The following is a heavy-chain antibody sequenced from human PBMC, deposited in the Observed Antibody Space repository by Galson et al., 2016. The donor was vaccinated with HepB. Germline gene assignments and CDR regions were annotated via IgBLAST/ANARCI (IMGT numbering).Heavy chain of an antibody. V-gene: IGHV4-34*01. CDR2: IHHSGTT. CDR1: SGSFSAYF. CDR3: ARGVHTSVPGDNWFDP. J-gene: IGHJ5*02. D-gene: IGHD6-19*01. Sequence: SETLSLTCAVNSGSFSAYFWSWIRQPSGKGLEWIGEIHHSGTTKYNPSLESRVTISLDTSKNQLSLKLTSVTAADMSVYYCARGVHTSVPGDNWFDPWGQGTLVTVSS.